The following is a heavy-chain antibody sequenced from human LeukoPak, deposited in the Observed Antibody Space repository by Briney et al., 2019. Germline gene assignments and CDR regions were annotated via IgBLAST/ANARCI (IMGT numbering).Heavy chain of an antibody. V-gene: IGHV3-7*04. CDR2: INQDGRRE. D-gene: IGHD3-16*01. CDR3: AKGMGRDS. CDR1: GLSFRTHW. J-gene: IGHJ4*02. Sequence: GGSLRLSCAASGLSFRTHWMSWVRQAPGKGLEWVANINQDGRREFYVDSVEGRFTISRDHAKPSLFLQMNSLRVEDTAVYYCAKGMGRDSWGQGTLVTVSS.